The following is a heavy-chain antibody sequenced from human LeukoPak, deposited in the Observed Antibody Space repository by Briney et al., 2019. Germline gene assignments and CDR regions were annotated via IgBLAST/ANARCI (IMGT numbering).Heavy chain of an antibody. J-gene: IGHJ4*02. V-gene: IGHV1-46*01. Sequence: ASVKVSCKASGYTFTSYYMHWVRQAPGQGLEWMGIINPNGGSTSYAQKFQGRVTMTRDTSTSTVYMELSSLRSEDTAVYYCARSFYYDRSGYPSYFDYWGQGTLVTVSS. CDR2: INPNGGST. D-gene: IGHD3-22*01. CDR3: ARSFYYDRSGYPSYFDY. CDR1: GYTFTSYY.